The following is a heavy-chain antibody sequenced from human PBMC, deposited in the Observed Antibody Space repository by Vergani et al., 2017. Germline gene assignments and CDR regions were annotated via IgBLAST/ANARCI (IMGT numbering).Heavy chain of an antibody. CDR2: ISYDGTEK. J-gene: IGHJ4*02. CDR1: GFSFGNYA. Sequence: QVKLEESGGGVVQPGRSLRLSCAASGFSFGNYAMHWVRQAPGKGLEWVGVISYDGTEKKYADSVNGRFTISRDNSKKMMSLQINSLRVEDTAVYYCARGGKGIIMVVPSTHLWGQGTQVSDS. V-gene: IGHV3-30-3*01. D-gene: IGHD2-15*01. CDR3: ARGGKGIIMVVPSTHL.